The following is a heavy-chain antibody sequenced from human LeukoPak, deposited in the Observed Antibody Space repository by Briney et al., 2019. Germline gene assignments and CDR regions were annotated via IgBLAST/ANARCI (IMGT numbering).Heavy chain of an antibody. CDR3: AKYCSTSSCHSRRAFDI. CDR1: EGSISSN. D-gene: IGHD2-2*02. CDR2: IYYSGST. V-gene: IGHV4-39*01. J-gene: IGHJ3*02. Sequence: SETLSLTCTVSEGSISSNWGWIRQPPGKGLEWIGTIYYSGSTYYSPSLKSRVAISVDTSKNQFSLKLSSVTAADTAVYYCAKYCSTSSCHSRRAFDIWGQGTMVTVSS.